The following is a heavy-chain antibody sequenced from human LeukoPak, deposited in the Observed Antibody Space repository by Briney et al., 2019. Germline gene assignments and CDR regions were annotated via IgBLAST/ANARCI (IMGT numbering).Heavy chain of an antibody. CDR3: ARGVGYYDPSGYYSAFDF. CDR1: GGSLINYY. D-gene: IGHD3-22*01. V-gene: IGHV4-59*01. CDR2: IFDNGGT. J-gene: IGHJ4*02. Sequence: SETLSLTCTVSGGSLINYYWTWIRQPAGKGLEWIGYIFDNGGTNYNPSLKSRVTISLDTSKNQFSLNLSSVTAADTAVYYCARGVGYYDPSGYYSAFDFWGQGTLVTVSS.